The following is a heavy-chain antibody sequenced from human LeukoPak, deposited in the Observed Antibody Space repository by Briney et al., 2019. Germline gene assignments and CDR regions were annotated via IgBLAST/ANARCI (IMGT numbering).Heavy chain of an antibody. D-gene: IGHD1-26*01. V-gene: IGHV3-23*01. CDR2: ISGSGGST. CDR1: GFTFSSYA. Sequence: GGSLRLSCAASGFTFSSYAMSWVRQAPGKGLEWVSAISGSGGSTYYADSVKGRFTISRDNSKTTLYLQMNSLRAEDTAVYYCATRRGGSRPPFDYWGQGTLVTVSS. J-gene: IGHJ4*02. CDR3: ATRRGGSRPPFDY.